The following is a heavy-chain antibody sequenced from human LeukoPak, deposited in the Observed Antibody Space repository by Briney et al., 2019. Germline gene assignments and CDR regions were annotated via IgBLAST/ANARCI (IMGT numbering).Heavy chain of an antibody. Sequence: ASVTVSFKASGYTFTSYDINWVRQAPGQGLEWMGWMNPNSGNTGYAQKFQGRVTVTRNTSISTAYMELSSLRSEDTAVYYCARGGGWYAPSFDYWGQGTLVTVSS. CDR2: MNPNSGNT. D-gene: IGHD6-19*01. CDR1: GYTFTSYD. V-gene: IGHV1-8*01. CDR3: ARGGGWYAPSFDY. J-gene: IGHJ4*02.